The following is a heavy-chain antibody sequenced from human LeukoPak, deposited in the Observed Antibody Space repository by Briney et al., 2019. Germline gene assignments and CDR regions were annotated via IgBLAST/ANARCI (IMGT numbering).Heavy chain of an antibody. CDR2: IYYSGST. J-gene: IGHJ4*02. Sequence: PSETLSLTCTVSGGSISSSSYYWGWIRQPPGKGLEWIGSIYYSGSTSYNPSLKSRVTILVDTSKNQFSLKLSSVTAADTAVYYCARAYYDILTGYLHFDYWGQGTLVTVSS. CDR1: GGSISSSSYY. V-gene: IGHV4-39*07. CDR3: ARAYYDILTGYLHFDY. D-gene: IGHD3-9*01.